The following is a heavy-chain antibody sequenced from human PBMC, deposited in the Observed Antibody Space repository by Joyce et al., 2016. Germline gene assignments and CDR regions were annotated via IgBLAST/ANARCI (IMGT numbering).Heavy chain of an antibody. CDR2: ISYSGSTT. Sequence: QVQLQQWGAGLLKPSETLSLTCTISGGSFGNYYWAWIRQTPGKGLEWVGEISYSGSTTTYNPSLKSRVAISIDTSKNQCSLNLNSVTAADTAVYYCARGWSSNYYFDIWGRGTLVTVSS. D-gene: IGHD4-11*01. V-gene: IGHV4-34*01. J-gene: IGHJ2*01. CDR3: ARGWSSNYYFDI. CDR1: GGSFGNYY.